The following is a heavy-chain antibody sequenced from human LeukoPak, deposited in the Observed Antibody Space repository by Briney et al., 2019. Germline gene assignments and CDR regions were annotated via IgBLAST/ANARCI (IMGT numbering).Heavy chain of an antibody. D-gene: IGHD4/OR15-4a*01. CDR3: ARRAGAYSHPYDY. J-gene: IGHJ4*02. CDR1: GFTVSSNS. Sequence: GGSLRLSCTVSGFTVSSNSMSWVRQAPGKGLEWVPFIYSDNTHYSDSVKGRFTTSRDNSKNTLYLQMNSLRAEDTAVYYCARRAGAYSHPYDYWGQGTLVTVSS. CDR2: IYSDNT. V-gene: IGHV3-53*01.